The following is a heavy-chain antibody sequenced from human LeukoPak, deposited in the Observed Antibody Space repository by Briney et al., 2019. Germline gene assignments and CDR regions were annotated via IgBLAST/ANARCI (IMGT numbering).Heavy chain of an antibody. Sequence: AGGSLRLSCAASGFTFSTYSMNWVRQAPGKGLEWVAVISYDGSNKFYADSVKGRFTISRDNSKNTLYLQMNSLRAEDAAVYYCAKLGYSSGWYDFQIDAFDFWGQGTMVTVSS. V-gene: IGHV3-30*18. D-gene: IGHD6-19*01. CDR3: AKLGYSSGWYDFQIDAFDF. J-gene: IGHJ3*01. CDR1: GFTFSTYS. CDR2: ISYDGSNK.